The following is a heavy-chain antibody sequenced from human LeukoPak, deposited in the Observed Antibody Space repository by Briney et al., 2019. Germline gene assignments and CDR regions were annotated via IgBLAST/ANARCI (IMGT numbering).Heavy chain of an antibody. Sequence: PSVTLSCKASGYTFTSYGISWVRQAPGQGLEWMGWISAYNGNTNYAQTLQGRVTMTTDTSTSTAYMELRSLRSDDTAVYCCARDDPELLIEDYWGQGTLVTVSS. J-gene: IGHJ4*02. CDR3: ARDDPELLIEDY. CDR1: GYTFTSYG. CDR2: ISAYNGNT. V-gene: IGHV1-18*01. D-gene: IGHD1-7*01.